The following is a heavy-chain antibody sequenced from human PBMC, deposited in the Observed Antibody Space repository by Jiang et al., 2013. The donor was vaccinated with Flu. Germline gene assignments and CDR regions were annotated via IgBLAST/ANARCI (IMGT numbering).Heavy chain of an antibody. V-gene: IGHV2-70*11. CDR1: GFSLSTSGMC. CDR3: ARIRTFGGAFDY. CDR2: IDWDDDK. J-gene: IGHJ4*02. Sequence: TQTLTLTCTFSGFSLSTSGMCVSWIRQPPGKALEWLARIDWDDDKYYSTSLKTRLTISKDTSKNQVVLTMTNMDPVDTATYYCARIRTFGGAFDYWGQGTLVTVSS. D-gene: IGHD3-16*01.